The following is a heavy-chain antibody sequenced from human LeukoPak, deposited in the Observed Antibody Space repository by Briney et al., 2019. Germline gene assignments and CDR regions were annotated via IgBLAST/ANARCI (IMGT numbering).Heavy chain of an antibody. V-gene: IGHV3-23*01. D-gene: IGHD3-22*01. Sequence: GGSLRLSCAASGFTFSSYSMNWVRQAPGKGLEWVSTISGSGGNTYYADSVKGRFTISRDNSKNTLYLQMNSLRAEDTAVYYCAKTGLTLIVGHCDYWGQGTLVTVSS. J-gene: IGHJ4*02. CDR3: AKTGLTLIVGHCDY. CDR2: ISGSGGNT. CDR1: GFTFSSYS.